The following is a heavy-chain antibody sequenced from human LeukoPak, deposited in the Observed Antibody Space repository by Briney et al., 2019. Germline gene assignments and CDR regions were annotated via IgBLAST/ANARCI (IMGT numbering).Heavy chain of an antibody. D-gene: IGHD3-22*01. Sequence: GGSLRLSCAASGFTFSSYSMNWVRQAPGKGLEWVSSISSSSSYIYYADSVKGRFTIPRDNAKNSLYLQMNSLRAEDTAVYYCARGGPYYYDSSGYSIFDYWGQGTLVTVSS. CDR2: ISSSSSYI. CDR3: ARGGPYYYDSSGYSIFDY. V-gene: IGHV3-21*01. CDR1: GFTFSSYS. J-gene: IGHJ4*02.